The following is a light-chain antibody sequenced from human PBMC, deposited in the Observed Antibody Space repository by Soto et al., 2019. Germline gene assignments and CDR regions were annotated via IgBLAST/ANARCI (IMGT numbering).Light chain of an antibody. CDR2: KAS. Sequence: DIQMTQSPSTLSASVGDRVTITCRASQSISIWLAWYQQKPGKAPKLLIYKASTLKSGVPSRFSGSGSGTEFTLTISSLQPDDFATYYCQQYNSYWTFGQGTKVDIK. V-gene: IGKV1-5*03. CDR1: QSISIW. J-gene: IGKJ1*01. CDR3: QQYNSYWT.